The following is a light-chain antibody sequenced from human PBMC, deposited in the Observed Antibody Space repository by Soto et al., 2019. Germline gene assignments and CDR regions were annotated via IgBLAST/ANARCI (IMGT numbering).Light chain of an antibody. CDR2: GAS. CDR1: QSVSSN. CDR3: QQYNILPAWT. Sequence: EIVMTQSPANLSVSPGERATLSCRASQSVSSNLAWYQQKPGQAPRLLIYGASTRATGIPARFSGSGSGTELTLTISRLQYEDFAVDNCQQYNILPAWTVGQGIKVEI. J-gene: IGKJ1*01. V-gene: IGKV3-15*01.